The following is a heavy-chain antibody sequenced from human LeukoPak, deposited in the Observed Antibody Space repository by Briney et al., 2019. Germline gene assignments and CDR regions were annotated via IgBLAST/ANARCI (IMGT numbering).Heavy chain of an antibody. CDR3: AELGITMIGGV. J-gene: IGHJ6*04. Sequence: GGSLRLSCEASGFTFSTSWMYWVRQAPGKGLEWVSRINGDGRDPIYADFGKGRCPISRDNAKNSLYLQMNSLRAEDTAVYYCAELGITMIGGVWGKGTTVTISS. D-gene: IGHD3-10*02. CDR1: GFTFSTSW. V-gene: IGHV3-74*01. CDR2: INGDGRDP.